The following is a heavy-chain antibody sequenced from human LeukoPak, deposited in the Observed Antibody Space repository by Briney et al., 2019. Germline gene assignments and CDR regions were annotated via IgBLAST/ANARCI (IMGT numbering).Heavy chain of an antibody. CDR2: IYYSGTT. CDR3: ARGSWEMAKVRPFDY. Sequence: SVTLSLTCTVSGGSISSYYWSWIRQPPGKGLEWIGYIYYSGTTNYNHSLKSRVTISVDTSKNLFSLRLSSVTAADTAVYFCARGSWEMAKVRPFDYWGQGTLVTVSS. D-gene: IGHD5-24*01. CDR1: GGSISSYY. V-gene: IGHV4-59*01. J-gene: IGHJ4*02.